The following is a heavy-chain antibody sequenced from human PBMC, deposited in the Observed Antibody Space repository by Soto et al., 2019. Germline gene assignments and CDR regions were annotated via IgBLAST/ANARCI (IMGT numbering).Heavy chain of an antibody. D-gene: IGHD1-26*01. Sequence: QVQLQESGPGLVKPSETLSLTCTVSGGSISSYYWSWIRQPPGKGLEWIGYIYYRGSTNYNPSLQSRVTISVDTSKNQFSLKLSSVTAADTAVYYCARVGAEDWFDPWGQGTLVTVSS. V-gene: IGHV4-59*01. CDR1: GGSISSYY. J-gene: IGHJ5*02. CDR3: ARVGAEDWFDP. CDR2: IYYRGST.